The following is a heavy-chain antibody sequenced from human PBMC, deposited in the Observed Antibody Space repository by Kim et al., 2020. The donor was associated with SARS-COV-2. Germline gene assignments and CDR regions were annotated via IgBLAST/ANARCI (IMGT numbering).Heavy chain of an antibody. Sequence: STDYNPSLKSRLTISLDTSKNQFSLTRSSVTAADTAVYYCARTPYYYLDVWGTGTTVTVSS. D-gene: IGHD2-21*01. V-gene: IGHV4-59*01. J-gene: IGHJ6*03. CDR2: ST. CDR3: ARTPYYYLDV.